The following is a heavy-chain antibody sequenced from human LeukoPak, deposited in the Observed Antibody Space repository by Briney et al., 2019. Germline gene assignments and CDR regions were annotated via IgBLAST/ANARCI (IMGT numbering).Heavy chain of an antibody. J-gene: IGHJ6*03. CDR2: IKTDGSQI. Sequence: GGSLRLSCVASGFTFSSYWMTWVRQAPGKGLEWVANIKTDGSQIYYVDSVKGRFTISRDNAKNSLYLQMNSLRAEDTAVYYCARSSMVRGVMGYYYYMDVWGKGTTVTISS. CDR1: GFTFSSYW. V-gene: IGHV3-7*01. D-gene: IGHD3-10*01. CDR3: ARSSMVRGVMGYYYYMDV.